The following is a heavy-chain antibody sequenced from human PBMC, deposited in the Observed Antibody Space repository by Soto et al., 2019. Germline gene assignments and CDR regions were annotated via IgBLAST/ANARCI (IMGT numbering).Heavy chain of an antibody. V-gene: IGHV3-30*18. CDR3: AKEDVWFAKDY. D-gene: IGHD3-10*01. CDR2: ISHDGSDK. J-gene: IGHJ4*02. Sequence: VGSLRLSCVASGFTFSSYAMNWVRQAPGKGLEWLAVISHDGSDKYYADSVRGRFTISRDNSENTLYLQMNSLRPEDTAVYYCAKEDVWFAKDYWGQGTLVTVSS. CDR1: GFTFSSYA.